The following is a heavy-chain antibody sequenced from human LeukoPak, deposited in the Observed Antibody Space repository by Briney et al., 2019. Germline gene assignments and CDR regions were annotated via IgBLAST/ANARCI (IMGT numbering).Heavy chain of an antibody. CDR1: GGSFSGYY. J-gene: IGHJ5*02. CDR3: ARGLGIPYYDFWSGTPNWFDP. V-gene: IGHV4-34*01. Sequence: KPSETLSLACAVYGGSFSGYYWSWIRQPPGKGLEWIGEINHSGSTNYNPSLKSRVTISVDTSKNQFSLKLSSVTAADTAVYYCARGLGIPYYDFWSGTPNWFDPWGQGTLVTVSS. D-gene: IGHD3-3*01. CDR2: INHSGST.